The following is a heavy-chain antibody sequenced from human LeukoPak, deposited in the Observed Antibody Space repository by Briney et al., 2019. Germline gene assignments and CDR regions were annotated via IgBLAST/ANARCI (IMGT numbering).Heavy chain of an antibody. Sequence: GASVKVSCRASGYTFSGYFMHWVRQAPGQGLEWMGWIYPNSGGTKYAQKFQGRVTMTRDTSISTIYMEQSSLRSDDTAVYYCARFSGSSNFDYWGQGTLVTVSS. V-gene: IGHV1-2*02. CDR3: ARFSGSSNFDY. J-gene: IGHJ4*02. D-gene: IGHD1-26*01. CDR2: IYPNSGGT. CDR1: GYTFSGYF.